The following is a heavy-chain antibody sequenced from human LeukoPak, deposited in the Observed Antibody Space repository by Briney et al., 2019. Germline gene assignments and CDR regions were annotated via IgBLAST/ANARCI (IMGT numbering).Heavy chain of an antibody. V-gene: IGHV4-34*01. J-gene: IGHJ4*02. CDR1: GGSFSSYY. D-gene: IGHD6-13*01. CDR2: VNRSGNS. Sequence: SETLSLTCAVYGGSFSSYYWSWIRQPPGQGLEWIGEVNRSGNSNYNPSLKSRVTISVDTSKNRISLKLSSVTAADTAVYYCARKIYRGLRAAAAGFFDSWGQGTLVTVSS. CDR3: ARKIYRGLRAAAAGFFDS.